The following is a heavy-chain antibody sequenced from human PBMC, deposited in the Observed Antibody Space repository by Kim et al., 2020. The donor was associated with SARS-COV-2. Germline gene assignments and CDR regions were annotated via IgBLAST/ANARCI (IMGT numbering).Heavy chain of an antibody. V-gene: IGHV3-64*01. CDR1: GFTLTNYA. Sequence: GGSLRLSCTASGFTLTNYAMHWVRQAPGKGLEYVSAISSNGYSTYYANFVEGRFTISRDTSKNTLYLQLGSLRAEDKAMYSCAREARNSGNYDYLDYWGQGILVSVSS. CDR3: AREARNSGNYDYLDY. CDR2: ISSNGYST. D-gene: IGHD1-26*01. J-gene: IGHJ4*02.